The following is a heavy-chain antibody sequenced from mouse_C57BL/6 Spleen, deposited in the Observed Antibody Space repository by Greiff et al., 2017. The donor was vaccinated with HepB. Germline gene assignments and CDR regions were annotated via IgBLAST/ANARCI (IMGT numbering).Heavy chain of an antibody. CDR1: GYSITSGYY. J-gene: IGHJ1*03. V-gene: IGHV3-6*01. CDR3: AREDITTVVARYFDV. Sequence: EVKLQESGPGLVKPSQSLSLTCSVTGYSITSGYYWNWIRQFPGNKLEWMGYISYDGSNNYNPSLKNRISITRDTSKNQFFLKLNSVTTEDTATYYCAREDITTVVARYFDVWGTGTTVTVSS. D-gene: IGHD1-1*01. CDR2: ISYDGSN.